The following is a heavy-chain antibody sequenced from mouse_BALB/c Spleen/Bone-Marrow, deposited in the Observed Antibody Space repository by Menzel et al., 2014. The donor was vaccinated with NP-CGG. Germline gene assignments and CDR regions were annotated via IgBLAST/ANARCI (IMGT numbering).Heavy chain of an antibody. D-gene: IGHD1-2*01. CDR1: GFSLTSYC. J-gene: IGHJ3*01. Sequence: QVQLKQSGPGLVAPSQSLSITCTVSGFSLTSYCVHWVRQPPGKGLEWLGAIWAGGSTNYNSALMSRLSITKDNSKSQVFLEKDSLQTDDTAMYYCARVFTTATWGFAYWGQGTLVTVSA. CDR2: IWAGGST. V-gene: IGHV2-9*02. CDR3: ARVFTTATWGFAY.